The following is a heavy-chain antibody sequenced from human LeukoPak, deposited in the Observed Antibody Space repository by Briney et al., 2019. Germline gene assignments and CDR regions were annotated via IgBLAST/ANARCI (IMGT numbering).Heavy chain of an antibody. D-gene: IGHD3-22*01. J-gene: IGHJ4*02. V-gene: IGHV4-39*01. Sequence: GSLRLSCTASEFTFSTYNMQWVRQAPGKGLEWIGSIYYSGSTYYNPSLKSRVTISVDTSKNQFFLKLSSVTAADTAVYYCARHGNYGSGNYYDSSGYLNYWGQGTLVTVSS. CDR3: ARHGNYGSGNYYDSSGYLNY. CDR1: EFTFSTYN. CDR2: IYYSGST.